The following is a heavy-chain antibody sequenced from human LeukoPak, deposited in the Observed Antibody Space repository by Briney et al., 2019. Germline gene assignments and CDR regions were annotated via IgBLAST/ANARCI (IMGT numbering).Heavy chain of an antibody. D-gene: IGHD5-18*01. CDR2: INPNSGGT. Sequence: ASVKVSCKASGFTFTGYYMHWVRQAPGQGLEWMGWINPNSGGTNYAQKFQGRVTMTRDTSISTAYMELSRLRSDDTAVYYCSRGVRGYSYGYVYYYYMDVWVKGTTVTASS. CDR1: GFTFTGYY. J-gene: IGHJ6*03. V-gene: IGHV1-2*02. CDR3: SRGVRGYSYGYVYYYYMDV.